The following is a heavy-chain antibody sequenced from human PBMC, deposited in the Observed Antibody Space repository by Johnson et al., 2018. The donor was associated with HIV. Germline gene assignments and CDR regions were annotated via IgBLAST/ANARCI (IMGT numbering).Heavy chain of an antibody. CDR3: AKDLSYPQTRAFDI. CDR2: MNWYGDST. Sequence: VQLVESGGGVVQPGRSLRLSCAASGFTFDDYGMSWVRQAPGKGLEWVPGMNWYGDSTGYGDFVKGRFTISRDNTKNMLYLQRNSLRGEDTAVYYCAKDLSYPQTRAFDIWGQGTMVTVAS. J-gene: IGHJ3*02. V-gene: IGHV3-20*04. D-gene: IGHD2/OR15-2a*01. CDR1: GFTFDDYG.